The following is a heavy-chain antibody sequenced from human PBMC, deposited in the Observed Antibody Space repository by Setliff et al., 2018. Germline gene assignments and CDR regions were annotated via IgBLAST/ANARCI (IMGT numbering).Heavy chain of an antibody. CDR1: GFTFSNAW. CDR3: AKDLPPQRGAFDI. CDR2: IKQDGSEK. J-gene: IGHJ3*02. D-gene: IGHD2-2*01. V-gene: IGHV3-7*03. Sequence: GGSLRLSCAASGFTFSNAWMSWVRQAPGKGLEWVANIKQDGSEKYYVDSVKGRFTISRDNAKNSLYLQMNSLRAEDTAVYYCAKDLPPQRGAFDIWGQGTMVTVSS.